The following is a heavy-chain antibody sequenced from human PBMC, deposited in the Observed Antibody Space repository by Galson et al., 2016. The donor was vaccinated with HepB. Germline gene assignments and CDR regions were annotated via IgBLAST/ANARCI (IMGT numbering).Heavy chain of an antibody. Sequence: SLRLSCAVSGFTFNSYSMNWVRQAPGKGLEWVSSISIGSSYRYYADSVKGRFTISRDNAKNSLYLQMNSLRAEDTAIYYCAREASSWSHFDYWGQGTLVTASS. CDR2: ISIGSSYR. V-gene: IGHV3-21*01. J-gene: IGHJ4*02. CDR3: AREASSWSHFDY. CDR1: GFTFNSYS. D-gene: IGHD6-13*01.